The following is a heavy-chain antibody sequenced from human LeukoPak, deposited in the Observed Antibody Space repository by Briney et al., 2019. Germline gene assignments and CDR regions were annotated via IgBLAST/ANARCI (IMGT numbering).Heavy chain of an antibody. CDR2: ISSSSSTM. CDR1: GFTFSSYS. CDR3: ARDRGYSSSWYYYYGMDV. J-gene: IGHJ6*02. Sequence: GGSLRLSCAASGFTFSSYSMNWVRQAPGKGLEWVSYISSSSSTMYYADSVKGRFTISRDNAKNSLYLQMNSLRAEDTAVYYCARDRGYSSSWYYYYGMDVWGQGTTVTVSS. D-gene: IGHD6-13*01. V-gene: IGHV3-48*01.